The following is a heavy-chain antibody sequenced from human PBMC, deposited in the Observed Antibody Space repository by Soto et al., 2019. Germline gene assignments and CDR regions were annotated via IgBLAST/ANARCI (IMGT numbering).Heavy chain of an antibody. CDR2: IWYDGSNK. CDR1: GFTFSSYG. V-gene: IGHV3-33*01. Sequence: QVQLVESGGGVVQPGRSLRLSCAASGFTFSSYGMHWVRQAPGKGLEWVAVIWYDGSNKYYADSVKGRFTISRDNSKNTLYLQMNSLGAEKTAVYYCESESMGYYGSGSGYYGMDVWGQGTPVTVSS. D-gene: IGHD3-10*01. CDR3: ESESMGYYGSGSGYYGMDV. J-gene: IGHJ6*02.